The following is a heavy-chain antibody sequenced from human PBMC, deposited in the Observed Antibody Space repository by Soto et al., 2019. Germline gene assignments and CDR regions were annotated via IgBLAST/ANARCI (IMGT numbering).Heavy chain of an antibody. Sequence: QINLQESGPTMVKPTQTLKLTCTFSGFSFTTAGVAVGWIRQTPGGALEWLTLIYYNDDRRFSPSLKTRLTITGDTSKNQVVLSLTNVDQGDTATYFCAHSDGGYEIIYFDCWGQGIPVTVSS. CDR2: IYYNDDR. V-gene: IGHV2-5*01. CDR1: GFSFTTAGVA. J-gene: IGHJ4*02. CDR3: AHSDGGYEIIYFDC. D-gene: IGHD5-12*01.